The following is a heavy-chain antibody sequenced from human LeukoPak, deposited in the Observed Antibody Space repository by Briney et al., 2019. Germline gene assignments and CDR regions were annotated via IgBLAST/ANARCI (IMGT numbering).Heavy chain of an antibody. Sequence: GGSLRLSCAASGFTFSSYAMHWVRQPPGKGLQWVAVISPDGTSKYYADAVKGRFTISRDNSKETLFLQMESLTLDDTALYYCARDPLSPEPWGQGTLVTVSS. CDR2: ISPDGTSK. CDR3: ARDPLSPEP. J-gene: IGHJ5*02. V-gene: IGHV3-30-3*01. CDR1: GFTFSSYA.